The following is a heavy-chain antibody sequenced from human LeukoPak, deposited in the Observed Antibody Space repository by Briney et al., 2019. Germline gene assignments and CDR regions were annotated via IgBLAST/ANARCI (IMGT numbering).Heavy chain of an antibody. CDR1: GGSFSGYY. J-gene: IGHJ5*02. V-gene: IGHV4-34*01. CDR2: INHSGST. D-gene: IGHD3-16*02. Sequence: SETLSLTCAVYGGSFSGYYWSWIRQPPGKGLEWIGEINHSGSTNYNTSLKSRVTISVDTSKTQFSLKPSCVTAADTAVYYCARGRQRDYVWGSYRYTGAIDPWGQGTLVTVSS. CDR3: ARGRQRDYVWGSYRYTGAIDP.